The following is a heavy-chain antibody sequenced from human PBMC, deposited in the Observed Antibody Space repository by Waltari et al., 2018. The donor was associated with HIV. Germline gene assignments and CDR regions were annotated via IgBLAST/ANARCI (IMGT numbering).Heavy chain of an antibody. V-gene: IGHV1-69*01. CDR2: IIPAFGTA. J-gene: IGHJ6*02. CDR3: ARDHRGNKLLYGMDV. Sequence: QVQLVQSGAEVKKPGSSVRVSCKVSGGTFSSYAINWVRQAPRQGLEWMGGIIPAFGTANYAERFQGRGTITADEYTSTAYMDLSSLRSEDTAVYFCARDHRGNKLLYGMDVWGQGTTVTV. CDR1: GGTFSSYA.